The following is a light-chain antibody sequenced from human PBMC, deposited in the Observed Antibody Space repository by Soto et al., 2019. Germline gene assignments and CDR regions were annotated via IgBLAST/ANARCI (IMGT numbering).Light chain of an antibody. CDR2: DAS. V-gene: IGKV3D-20*02. Sequence: EIGLTQSPGTLSLYTGERATLSCRASQSVSSSYLAWYQQRPGQAPRLLIYDASNRVPGVPDRFSASGSGTDFTLSISSLEPEDFAVHYCQQRNGWPRTFGQGTKVDIK. CDR1: QSVSSSY. CDR3: QQRNGWPRT. J-gene: IGKJ1*01.